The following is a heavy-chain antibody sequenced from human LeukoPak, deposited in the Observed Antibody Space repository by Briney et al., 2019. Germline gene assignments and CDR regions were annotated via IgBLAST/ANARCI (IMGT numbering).Heavy chain of an antibody. CDR3: ARGYCSSTSCYTFDI. J-gene: IGHJ3*02. D-gene: IGHD2-2*02. Sequence: SGPTLVNPTQTLTLTCTFSGFSLSTSGVGVGWIRQPPGKALEWLALIYWNDDKRDSPSLKSRLTITKDTSKNQVVLTMTNMDPVDTATYYWARGYCSSTSCYTFDIWGQGTMVTVSS. V-gene: IGHV2-5*01. CDR1: GFSLSTSGVG. CDR2: IYWNDDK.